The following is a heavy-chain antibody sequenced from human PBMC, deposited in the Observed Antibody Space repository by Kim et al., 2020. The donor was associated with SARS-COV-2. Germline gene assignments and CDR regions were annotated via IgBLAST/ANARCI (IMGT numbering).Heavy chain of an antibody. CDR3: VSSDMAARRTWFDP. V-gene: IGHV6-1*01. D-gene: IGHD6-6*01. CDR2: TFYRSKWYN. Sequence: SQTLSLTCAISGDSVSSNSAAWNWIRQSPSRGLEWLGRTFYRSKWYNDYAVSVKSRITINPDTSKNQFSLQLNSVTPEDTAVYYCVSSDMAARRTWFDPWGQGTLVTVSS. J-gene: IGHJ5*02. CDR1: GDSVSSNSAA.